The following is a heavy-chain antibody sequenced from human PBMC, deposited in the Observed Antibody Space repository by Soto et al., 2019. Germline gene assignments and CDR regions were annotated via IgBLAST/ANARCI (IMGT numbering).Heavy chain of an antibody. CDR2: ISGSGGST. V-gene: IGHV3-23*01. CDR1: GFTFCSYS. D-gene: IGHD6-6*01. Sequence: GGGLGLPRAAPGFTFCSYSLRWGRQAPGKGLEWVSAISGSGGSTYYADSVKGRFTISRDNSKNTLYLQMNSLRAEDTAVYYCASYSSSSVDYWGQGTLVTVSS. CDR3: ASYSSSSVDY. J-gene: IGHJ4*02.